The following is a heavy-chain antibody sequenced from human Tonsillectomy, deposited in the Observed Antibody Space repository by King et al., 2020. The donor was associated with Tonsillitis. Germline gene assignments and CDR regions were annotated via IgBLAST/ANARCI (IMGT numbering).Heavy chain of an antibody. CDR3: ARGRVVALPTPAPSYYYMDV. D-gene: IGHD2-2*01. Sequence: VQLQESGPGLVKPSQTLSLTCTVSGGSLISAGHYWSWIRQHPGKGLEWIGNIYYSGNAFYNPSLESRVSISVDTSENQFSLKLSSVTAADTAMYFCARGRVVALPTPAPSYYYMDVWGKGTTVTVSS. J-gene: IGHJ6*03. CDR2: IYYSGNA. V-gene: IGHV4-31*03. CDR1: GGSLISAGHY.